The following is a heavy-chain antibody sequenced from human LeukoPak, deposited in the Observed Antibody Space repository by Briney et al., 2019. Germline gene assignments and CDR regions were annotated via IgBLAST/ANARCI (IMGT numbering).Heavy chain of an antibody. CDR3: ARDHEYYYDSSGYYYYYYGMDV. CDR1: GYTFTSYG. V-gene: IGHV1-18*01. CDR2: ISAYNGNT. J-gene: IGHJ6*02. Sequence: GASVKVSCKASGYTFTSYGISWVRQAPGQGLEWMGWISAYNGNTNYAQKPQGRVTMTTDTSTSTAYMELRSLRSDDTAVYYCARDHEYYYDSSGYYYYYYGMDVWGQGTTVTVSS. D-gene: IGHD3-22*01.